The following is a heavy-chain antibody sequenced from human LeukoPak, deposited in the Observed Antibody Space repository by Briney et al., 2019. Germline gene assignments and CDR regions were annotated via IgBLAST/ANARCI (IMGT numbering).Heavy chain of an antibody. J-gene: IGHJ4*02. CDR2: ISSSSSTI. V-gene: IGHV3-48*02. CDR1: GFTFSSYN. CDR3: AREYSSSSGSASDY. D-gene: IGHD6-6*01. Sequence: GGSLRLSCAASGFTFSSYNMNWVRQAPGKGLEWVSYISSSSSTIYYADSVKGRFTISRDNAKNSPYLQMNSLRDEDTAVYYCAREYSSSSGSASDYWGQGTLVTVSS.